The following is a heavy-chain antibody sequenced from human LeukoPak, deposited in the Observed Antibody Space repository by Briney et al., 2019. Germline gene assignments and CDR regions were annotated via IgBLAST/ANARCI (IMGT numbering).Heavy chain of an antibody. V-gene: IGHV1-18*01. D-gene: IGHD3-22*01. J-gene: IGHJ4*02. Sequence: ASVKVSCTASGYTFTSYGISWVRQAPGQGVEGMGWISAYNGNTNYAQKLQGRVTMTEDTSTSTAYMELRSLRSDDTAVYYCARDTYYYDSSGYYQYYFDYWGQGTLVTVSS. CDR2: ISAYNGNT. CDR3: ARDTYYYDSSGYYQYYFDY. CDR1: GYTFTSYG.